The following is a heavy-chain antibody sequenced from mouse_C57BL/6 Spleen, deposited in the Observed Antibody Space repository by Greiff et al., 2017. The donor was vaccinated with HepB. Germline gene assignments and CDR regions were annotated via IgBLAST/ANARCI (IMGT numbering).Heavy chain of an antibody. Sequence: VQLQQPGAELVKPGASVKLSCKASGYTFTSYWMQWVKQRPGQGLEWIGEIDPSDSYTNYNQKFKGKATLTVDTSSSTAYMQLSSLTSEDSAVYYCHYGSSYWGQGTTLTVSS. CDR1: GYTFTSYW. D-gene: IGHD1-1*01. V-gene: IGHV1-50*01. CDR2: IDPSDSYT. J-gene: IGHJ2*01. CDR3: HYGSSY.